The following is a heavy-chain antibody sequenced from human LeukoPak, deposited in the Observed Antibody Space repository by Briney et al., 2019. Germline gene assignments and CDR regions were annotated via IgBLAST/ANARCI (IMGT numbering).Heavy chain of an antibody. CDR3: ARHQWVPAFDI. J-gene: IGHJ3*02. CDR2: IYYSGNT. V-gene: IGHV4-59*08. CDR1: GGSINSYY. Sequence: SETLSLTCTVSGGSINSYYWSWIRQPPGKGLEYIGHIYYSGNTDYNPSLKSRVTISIDTSKNQFSLKLSSVTASDTAVYYCARHQWVPAFDIWGQGTMVTVSS. D-gene: IGHD1-26*01.